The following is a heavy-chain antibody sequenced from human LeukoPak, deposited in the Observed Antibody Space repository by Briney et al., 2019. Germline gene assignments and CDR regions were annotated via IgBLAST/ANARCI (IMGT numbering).Heavy chain of an antibody. D-gene: IGHD3-16*01. V-gene: IGHV4-34*01. CDR1: GGSFSGYY. J-gene: IGHJ4*02. CDR3: ARGALGGARLFDY. Sequence: SETLSLTCAVYGGSFSGYYWSWIRQPPGKGLEWIGEINHSGSTNYNPSLKSRVTISVDTSKNQFSLKLSSVTAADTAVYYCARGALGGARLFDYWGRGTLVTVSS. CDR2: INHSGST.